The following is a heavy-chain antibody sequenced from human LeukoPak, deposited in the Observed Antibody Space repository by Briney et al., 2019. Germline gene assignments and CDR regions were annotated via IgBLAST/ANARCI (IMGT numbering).Heavy chain of an antibody. CDR1: GGSISSGSYY. V-gene: IGHV4-61*09. CDR2: IYTSGST. Sequence: SETLSLTCTVSGGSISSGSYYWSWIRQPAGTGLEWIGHIYTSGSTNYNPSLKSRVTISVDTSKNQFSLKLSSVTAADTAVYYCARVRMATIALDYWGQGTLVTVSS. CDR3: ARVRMATIALDY. J-gene: IGHJ4*02. D-gene: IGHD5-24*01.